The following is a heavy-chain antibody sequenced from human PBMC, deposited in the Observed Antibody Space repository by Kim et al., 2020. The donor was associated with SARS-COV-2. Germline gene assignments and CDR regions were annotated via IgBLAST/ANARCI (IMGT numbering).Heavy chain of an antibody. D-gene: IGHD6-13*01. CDR1: GGSINSSSHY. V-gene: IGHV4-39*01. J-gene: IGHJ1*01. CDR2: IYYRGST. CDR3: ARHMPGIAAAGTGYLQH. Sequence: SETLSLTCTVSGGSINSSSHYWGWIRQPPGRGLEWIGIIYYRGSTYYNPSLKSRVTISVDTSKNQFSLKLNSVTAADTAVYYCARHMPGIAAAGTGYLQHWGQGTLVTVSS.